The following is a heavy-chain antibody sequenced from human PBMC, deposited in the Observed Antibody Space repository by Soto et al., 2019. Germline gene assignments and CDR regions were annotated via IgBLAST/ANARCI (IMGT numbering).Heavy chain of an antibody. Sequence: PGGSLRLSCAASGFTFSRDGMSWVRQAPGKGLEWVSLITDNGRNTYYADSVKGRFTISRDNTKNTLFLQMNSLRAEDTAVYYCAKERPTTTAFDYWGQGALVTVSP. J-gene: IGHJ4*02. V-gene: IGHV3-23*01. D-gene: IGHD4-17*01. CDR2: ITDNGRNT. CDR1: GFTFSRDG. CDR3: AKERPTTTAFDY.